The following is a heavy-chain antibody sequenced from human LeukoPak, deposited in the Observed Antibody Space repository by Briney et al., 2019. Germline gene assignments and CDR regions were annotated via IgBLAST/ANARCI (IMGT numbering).Heavy chain of an antibody. CDR3: ATNTNLDY. Sequence: PGGYLRLSCAASGFTFSSYAMHWVRQAPGKGLEYVSAISSNGGSTYYANSVKGRFTISRDNSKNTLYLQMGSLRAEDMDVYYCATNTNLDYWGQGTLVTVSS. CDR2: ISSNGGST. D-gene: IGHD2-8*01. J-gene: IGHJ4*02. CDR1: GFTFSSYA. V-gene: IGHV3-64*01.